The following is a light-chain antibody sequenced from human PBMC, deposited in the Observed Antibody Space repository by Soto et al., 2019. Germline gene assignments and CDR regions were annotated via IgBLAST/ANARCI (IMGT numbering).Light chain of an antibody. CDR1: QSVASS. CDR3: QQYHYWPIT. CDR2: GAS. V-gene: IGKV3-15*01. J-gene: IGKJ5*01. Sequence: EIVLTQSPGTLSLSPGERATLSCRASQSVASSVAWYQQKPGQAPRLILYGASTRATGFPARFSGSGSGTEFNLTISSLQSEDFAVYLCQQYHYWPITFGQGTRLEIK.